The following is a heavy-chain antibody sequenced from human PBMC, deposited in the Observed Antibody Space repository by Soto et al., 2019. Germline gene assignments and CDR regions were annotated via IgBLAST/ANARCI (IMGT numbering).Heavy chain of an antibody. Sequence: DVQLLESGGHLVQPGGSLRLSCAASGFTFSSYAMSWVRQAPGKWLEWVSSVSAGGDMTYYSDSVKGRFTISRDNSNNALFLQMNCLRIEDTALYYCARGDRGGSGSPASYYYSGLDVWGQGTTVTVS. CDR3: ARGDRGGSGSPASYYYSGLDV. D-gene: IGHD2-15*01. J-gene: IGHJ6*02. CDR2: VSAGGDMT. CDR1: GFTFSSYA. V-gene: IGHV3-23*01.